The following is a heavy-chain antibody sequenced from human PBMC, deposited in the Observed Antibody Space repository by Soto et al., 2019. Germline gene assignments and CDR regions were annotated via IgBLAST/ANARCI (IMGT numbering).Heavy chain of an antibody. CDR2: IRASGTST. J-gene: IGHJ4*02. Sequence: PGGSLRLSCAASGFTFSSYAMALVRQAPGKGLEWVSTIRASGTSTYYADSVEGRFSISRDNSKNTLYLQMNSLRAEDTAVYYCAKEWSDARTREKCGLVDYWGQGA. V-gene: IGHV3-23*01. D-gene: IGHD2-8*01. CDR3: AKEWSDARTREKCGLVDY. CDR1: GFTFSSYA.